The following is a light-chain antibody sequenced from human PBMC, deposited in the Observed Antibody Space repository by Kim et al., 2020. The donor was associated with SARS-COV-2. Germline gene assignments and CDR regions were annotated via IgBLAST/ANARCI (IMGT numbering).Light chain of an antibody. Sequence: AIQMTQSPSSLSASVGDRITITCRASQGIRSDLGWYQQKPGKAPKLLIYAASSLQSGVPSRFSGSGSGTDFTLTISSLQPEDFATYYCLQDYNYPHTFGQGTKVDIK. CDR3: LQDYNYPHT. CDR2: AAS. CDR1: QGIRSD. V-gene: IGKV1-6*01. J-gene: IGKJ1*01.